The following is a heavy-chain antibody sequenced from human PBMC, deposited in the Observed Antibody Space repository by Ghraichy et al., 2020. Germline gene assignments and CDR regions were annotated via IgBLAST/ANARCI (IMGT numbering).Heavy chain of an antibody. CDR1: GGSISSSSYY. V-gene: IGHV4-39*01. CDR3: ARRQPSYSSGWYGSAWYFDL. CDR2: IYYSGST. Sequence: SETLSLTCTVSGGSISSSSYYWGWIRQPPGKGLEWIGSIYYSGSTYYNPSLKSRVTISVDTSKNQFALKLSSFTAADTAGYFGARRQPSYSSGWYGSAWYFDLWGRGTLVTVSS. J-gene: IGHJ2*01. D-gene: IGHD6-19*01.